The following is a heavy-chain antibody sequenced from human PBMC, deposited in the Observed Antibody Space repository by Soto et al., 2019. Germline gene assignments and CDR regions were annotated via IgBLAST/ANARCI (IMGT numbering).Heavy chain of an antibody. D-gene: IGHD4-17*01. CDR1: GFTFSSYA. Sequence: LRLSCAASGFTFSSYAMSWVRQAPGKGLEWVSAISGSGGSTYYADSVKGRFTISRDNSKNTLYLQMNSLRAEDTAVYYCAKDRGFPVTTWFDPWGQGTLVTVSS. CDR2: ISGSGGST. J-gene: IGHJ5*02. V-gene: IGHV3-23*01. CDR3: AKDRGFPVTTWFDP.